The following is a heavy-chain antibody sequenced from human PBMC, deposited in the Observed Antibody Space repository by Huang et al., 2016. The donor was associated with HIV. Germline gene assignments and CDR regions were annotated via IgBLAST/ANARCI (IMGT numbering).Heavy chain of an antibody. V-gene: IGHV1-69*13. CDR2: IIPIYNRA. D-gene: IGHD3-16*01. CDR3: ARDLIEGIMDYWYFDL. Sequence: QVQLVQSGAEVKKPGSSVKVSCKASGGTFSSYAISWVRQATGQGLEWVGGIIPIYNRANYAQKFQGRVTITADESTSTAYMELSSLRSEDTAVYYCARDLIEGIMDYWYFDLWGRGTLVTVSS. CDR1: GGTFSSYA. J-gene: IGHJ2*01.